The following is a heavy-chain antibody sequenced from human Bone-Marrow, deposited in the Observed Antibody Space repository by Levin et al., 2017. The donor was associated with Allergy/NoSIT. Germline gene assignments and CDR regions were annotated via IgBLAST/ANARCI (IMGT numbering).Heavy chain of an antibody. D-gene: IGHD2-2*01. CDR1: GGSISTTSYY. CDR3: ARNPGGYCSSSICYGGSAFDI. CDR2: IYYSGNT. J-gene: IGHJ3*02. Sequence: SETLSLTCTVSGGSISTTSYYWGWIRQPPGKGLEYIGSIYYSGNTYYNPSLRSRVTISVDTSKNQLSLKLNSVTAADTAVYYCARNPGGYCSSSICYGGSAFDIWGQGAMVTVSS. V-gene: IGHV4-39*01.